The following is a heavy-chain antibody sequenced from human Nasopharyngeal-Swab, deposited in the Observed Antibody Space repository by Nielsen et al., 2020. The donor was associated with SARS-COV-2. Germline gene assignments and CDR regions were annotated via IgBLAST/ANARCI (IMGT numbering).Heavy chain of an antibody. J-gene: IGHJ4*02. CDR2: IRVSSLTT. CDR1: GFSLNNYN. Sequence: GGSLSLTCTVSGFSLNNYNMNWVRQAPGKGQEWDSYIRVSSLTTYYEDSVKSRLTISSDNAKNTLYLQINSLRVEDTAVYYCAKRRGSTTWYFDYWGQGTLVTVSS. CDR3: AKRRGSTTWYFDY. V-gene: IGHV3-21*06. D-gene: IGHD2-2*01.